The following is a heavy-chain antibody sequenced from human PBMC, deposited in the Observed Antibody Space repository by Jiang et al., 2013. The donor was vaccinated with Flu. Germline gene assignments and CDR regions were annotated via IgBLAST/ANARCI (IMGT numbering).Heavy chain of an antibody. CDR3: AKSYGIYDDYYYGMDV. CDR2: ISYDGSNK. CDR1: GFTFSSYG. J-gene: IGHJ6*02. V-gene: IGHV3-30*18. Sequence: PGRSLRLSCAASGFTFSSYGVHWVRQAPGKGLEWVAVISYDGSNKYYADSVKGRFTISRDNSKDTLYLQMNSLRAEDTAVFYCAKSYGIYDDYYYGMDVWGQGTTVTVSS. D-gene: IGHD1-14*01.